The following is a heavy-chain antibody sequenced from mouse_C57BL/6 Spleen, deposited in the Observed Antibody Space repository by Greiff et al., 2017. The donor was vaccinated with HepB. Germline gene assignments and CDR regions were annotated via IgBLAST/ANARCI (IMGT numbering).Heavy chain of an antibody. Sequence: EVQLQQSGAELVRPGASVKLSCTASGFNIKDDYMHWVKQRPEQGLEWIGWIDPENGDTEYASKFQGKATITADTSSNTAYLQLSSLTSEDTAGYYCTSMVTTYAMDYWGQGTSVTVSS. CDR2: IDPENGDT. D-gene: IGHD2-2*01. CDR3: TSMVTTYAMDY. J-gene: IGHJ4*01. CDR1: GFNIKDDY. V-gene: IGHV14-4*01.